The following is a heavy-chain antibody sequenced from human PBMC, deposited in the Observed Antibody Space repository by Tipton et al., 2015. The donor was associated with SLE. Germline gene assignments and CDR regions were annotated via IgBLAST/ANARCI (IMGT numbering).Heavy chain of an antibody. CDR1: GYSFTSYW. D-gene: IGHD2-2*01. CDR2: IDPSDSYT. CDR3: ARHRDIVVVPAGGAFDI. J-gene: IGHJ3*02. Sequence: VQLVQSGAEVKKPGESLKISCKGSGYSFTSYWIGWVRQMPGKGLEWMGRIDPSDSYTNYSPSFQGHVTISSDKSISTAYLQWSSLKASDTAMYYCARHRDIVVVPAGGAFDIWGQGTMVTVSS. V-gene: IGHV5-10-1*01.